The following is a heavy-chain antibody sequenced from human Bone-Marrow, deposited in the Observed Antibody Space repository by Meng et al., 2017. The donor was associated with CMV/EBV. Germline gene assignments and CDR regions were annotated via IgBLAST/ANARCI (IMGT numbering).Heavy chain of an antibody. V-gene: IGHV3-23*01. CDR3: AKDGYSSGWPSDK. CDR1: GFTFSTYA. CDR2: ISGSGGST. Sequence: CAASGFTFSTYAMSWVRQAPGKGLEWVSAISGSGGSTYYADSVKGRFTISRDNSKKTMYLQMNSLRAEDTAVYYCAKDGYSSGWPSDKWGQGTLVTVSS. D-gene: IGHD6-19*01. J-gene: IGHJ4*02.